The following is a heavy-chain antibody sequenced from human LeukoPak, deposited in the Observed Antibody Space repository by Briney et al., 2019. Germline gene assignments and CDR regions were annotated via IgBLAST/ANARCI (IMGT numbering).Heavy chain of an antibody. CDR2: ISGSGGST. V-gene: IGHV3-23*01. D-gene: IGHD2-21*02. CDR3: ATRGVIVVVTAIRAY. Sequence: GGSLRLSCAASGFTFSSYAMSWVREAPGKGLEWVSAISGSGGSTYYADSVKGRFTISRDNSKNTLCLQMNRRRAEHAAVYYCATRGVIVVVTAIRAYWGQGTLVTVSS. CDR1: GFTFSSYA. J-gene: IGHJ4*02.